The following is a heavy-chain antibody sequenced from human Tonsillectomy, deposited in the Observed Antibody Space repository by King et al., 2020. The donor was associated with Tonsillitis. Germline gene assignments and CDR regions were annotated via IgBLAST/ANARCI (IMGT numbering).Heavy chain of an antibody. CDR1: GYTFTSYG. D-gene: IGHD6-19*01. V-gene: IGHV1-18*01. Sequence: QLVQSGAEVKKPGASVKVSCKASGYTFTSYGISWVRQAPGQGLEWMGWISAYNGDTNYAQKLQGRVTMTTDTSTNTAYMELRRLRSDDTAVYLCARDRNIGVPNYYSYYGMDVWGHGTTVTVSS. CDR3: ARDRNIGVPNYYSYYGMDV. CDR2: ISAYNGDT. J-gene: IGHJ6*02.